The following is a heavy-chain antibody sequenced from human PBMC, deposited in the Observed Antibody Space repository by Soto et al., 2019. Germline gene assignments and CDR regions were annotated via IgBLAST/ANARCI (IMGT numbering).Heavy chain of an antibody. CDR3: ARGHYYYGMDV. V-gene: IGHV4-30-2*01. CDR1: NGSVSSATYS. Sequence: PSETLSLTCTVSNGSVSSATYSWSWVRQPPGKGLEWIGYIYYSGTTYYTPSLKSRLTMSMDRANDHFSLNLTSVTAADTAVYFCARGHYYYGMDVWGQGITVTV. J-gene: IGHJ6*02. CDR2: IYYSGTT.